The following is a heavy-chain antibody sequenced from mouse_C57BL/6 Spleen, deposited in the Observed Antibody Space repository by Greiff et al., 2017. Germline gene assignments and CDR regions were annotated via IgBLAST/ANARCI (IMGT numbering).Heavy chain of an antibody. V-gene: IGHV1-82*01. Sequence: QVQLQQSGPELVKPGASVKISCKASGYAFSSSWMNWVKQRPGKGLEWIGRIYPGDGDTNYNGKFKGKATLTADKSSSTAYMQLSSLTSEDSAVYFCASGYGKEYFDVWGTGTTVTVSS. CDR1: GYAFSSSW. CDR3: ASGYGKEYFDV. J-gene: IGHJ1*03. CDR2: IYPGDGDT. D-gene: IGHD2-1*01.